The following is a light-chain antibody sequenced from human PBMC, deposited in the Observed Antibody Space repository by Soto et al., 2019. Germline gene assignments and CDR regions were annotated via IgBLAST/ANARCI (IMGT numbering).Light chain of an antibody. V-gene: IGKV3-20*01. CDR1: QSVSSSY. Sequence: EIVLTQSPGTLSLSPGERATLSCRASQSVSSSYLAWYQQKPGQAPRLLIYGASSRATGIPDRFSGSGSGTKFTLTISRLEPEDFAVYYCQQYGSSPFTFGPGTKVEIK. CDR2: GAS. CDR3: QQYGSSPFT. J-gene: IGKJ3*01.